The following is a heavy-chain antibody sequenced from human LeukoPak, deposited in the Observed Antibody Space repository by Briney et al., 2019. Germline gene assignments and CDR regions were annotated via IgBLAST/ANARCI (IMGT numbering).Heavy chain of an antibody. J-gene: IGHJ6*03. D-gene: IGHD2-15*01. Sequence: GGSLRLSCAASGFTFSSYSMNWVRQASGKGLEWVGHIRSKANSYATAYAPSVKGRVTISRDDSKNTAYLQMNSLKTEDTAVYYCTRLNRDGSQGYMDVWGKGTTVTVSS. CDR1: GFTFSSYS. CDR3: TRLNRDGSQGYMDV. CDR2: IRSKANSYAT. V-gene: IGHV3-73*01.